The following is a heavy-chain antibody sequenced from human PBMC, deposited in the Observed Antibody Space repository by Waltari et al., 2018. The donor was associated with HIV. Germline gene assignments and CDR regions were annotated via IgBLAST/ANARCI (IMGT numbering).Heavy chain of an antibody. CDR1: GDKLTPYF. D-gene: IGHD2-21*02. Sequence: HLLQSAAELKTPGASVILSCSVSGDKLTPYFLYWPRQAPGQGLEWLGRINPDTGDTTYSQTFQTRLTMTRDISSASTQMELTRLTSADTAIYFCARGEDVSLTHLPPGFRLEFWGQGSPVTVSS. CDR3: ARGEDVSLTHLPPGFRLEF. V-gene: IGHV1-2*06. J-gene: IGHJ4*02. CDR2: INPDTGDT.